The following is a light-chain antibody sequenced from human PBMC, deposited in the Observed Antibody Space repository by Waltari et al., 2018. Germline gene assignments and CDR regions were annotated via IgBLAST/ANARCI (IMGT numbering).Light chain of an antibody. CDR1: KIGGKR. CDR2: DDS. V-gene: IGLV3-21*01. Sequence: SSVLTQPPSVSLAPGKTARLTRGGKKIGGKRVHWYQQKPGQAPVLVIYDDSDRPPGIPERFSGANSGNTATLTISRVEAGDEADYYCQVWDSSTDHVVFGGGTKLTVL. CDR3: QVWDSSTDHVV. J-gene: IGLJ2*01.